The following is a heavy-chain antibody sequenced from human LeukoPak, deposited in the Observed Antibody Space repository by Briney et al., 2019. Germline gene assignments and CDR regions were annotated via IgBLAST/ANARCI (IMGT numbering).Heavy chain of an antibody. CDR3: ARDSGSGSNDY. J-gene: IGHJ4*02. CDR2: ISAGNGNT. Sequence: ASVRVSCKASGYTFTSYAIHWVRQAPGQRLEWMGWISAGNGNTKYSQNFQGRVTFISNTSATTAFMELSSLRSEDAAVYYCARDSGSGSNDYWGQGTLVTVSS. D-gene: IGHD1-26*01. CDR1: GYTFTSYA. V-gene: IGHV1-3*01.